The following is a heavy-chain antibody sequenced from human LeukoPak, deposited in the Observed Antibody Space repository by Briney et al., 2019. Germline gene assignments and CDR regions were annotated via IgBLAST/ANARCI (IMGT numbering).Heavy chain of an antibody. CDR2: ISYDGSDK. V-gene: IGHV3-30*03. D-gene: IGHD3-10*01. Sequence: GGSLRLSCAASGFIFSTYGLHWVRQAPGKGLEWVAVISYDGSDKYYVDPVKGRFTISRDNSKNTLFLQMNSQRTEDTAVYYCARGSGRLVRGEYYYYGLDVWGQGTTVTVSS. CDR3: ARGSGRLVRGEYYYYGLDV. J-gene: IGHJ6*02. CDR1: GFIFSTYG.